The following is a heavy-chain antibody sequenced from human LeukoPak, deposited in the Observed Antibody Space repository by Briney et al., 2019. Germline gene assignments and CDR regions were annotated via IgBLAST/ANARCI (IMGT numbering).Heavy chain of an antibody. V-gene: IGHV4-4*07. J-gene: IGHJ4*02. Sequence: KPSETLSLTCTVSGCSISSYYWSWIRQPAGKGLEWIGRIYTSGSTNYNPSLKSRVTMSVDTSKNQFSLKLSSVTAADTAVYYCARSHYDFWSGSRNYFDYWGQGTLVTVSS. CDR2: IYTSGST. CDR1: GCSISSYY. CDR3: ARSHYDFWSGSRNYFDY. D-gene: IGHD3-3*01.